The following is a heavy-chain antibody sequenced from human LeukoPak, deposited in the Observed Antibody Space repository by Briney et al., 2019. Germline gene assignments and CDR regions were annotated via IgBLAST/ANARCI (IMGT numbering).Heavy chain of an antibody. CDR3: ATTTGYSSSWLDY. V-gene: IGHV1-24*01. CDR2: FDPEDGET. CDR1: GYTLTELS. D-gene: IGHD6-13*01. J-gene: IGHJ4*02. Sequence: ASVKVSCKVSGYTLTELSMPWVRQAPGKGLEWMGGFDPEDGETIYAQKFQGRVTMTEDTSTDTAYMELSSLRSEDTAVYYCATTTGYSSSWLDYWGQGTLVTVSS.